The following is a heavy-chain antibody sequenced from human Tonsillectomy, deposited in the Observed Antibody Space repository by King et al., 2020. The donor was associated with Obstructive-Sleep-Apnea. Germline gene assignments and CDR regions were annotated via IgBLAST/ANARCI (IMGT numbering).Heavy chain of an antibody. V-gene: IGHV4-59*01. Sequence: QLQESGPGLVKPSETLSLTCTVSGGSISSLYWSWIRQPPGKGLEWIGYIYYSGSTNYNPSLKSRVTISVDTSKNQFSLKVSSVTAADTAVYYCARGRYDSSGYYYSNNWFDPWGQGTLVTVSS. CDR3: ARGRYDSSGYYYSNNWFDP. J-gene: IGHJ5*02. CDR1: GGSISSLY. CDR2: IYYSGST. D-gene: IGHD3-22*01.